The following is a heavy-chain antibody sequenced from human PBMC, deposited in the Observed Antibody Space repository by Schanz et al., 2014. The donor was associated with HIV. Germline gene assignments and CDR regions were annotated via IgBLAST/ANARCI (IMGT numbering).Heavy chain of an antibody. Sequence: QVQLVESGGGLVKPGGSLRLSCAASGFTLSDYYVSWIRHVPGKGLEWVSAISGSGDDFYYAASMVGRFVISRDNSKNTVYLQINNLRAEDTALYYCAKAWTTGGGDFYDFWGQGTLVTVSS. D-gene: IGHD2-8*02. CDR2: ISGSGDDF. CDR1: GFTLSDYY. CDR3: AKAWTTGGGDFYDF. J-gene: IGHJ4*02. V-gene: IGHV3-11*01.